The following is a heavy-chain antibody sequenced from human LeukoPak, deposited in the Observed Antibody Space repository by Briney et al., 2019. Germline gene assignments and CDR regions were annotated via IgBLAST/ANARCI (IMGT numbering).Heavy chain of an antibody. CDR3: AKTYIVATTHFDY. CDR1: GFTFSSYA. Sequence: PGGSLRLSCAASGFTFSSYAMSWVRQAPGKGLEWVSAIGGSGGSTYYADSVKGRFTISRDNSKNTLYLQMNSLRAEDTAVYYCAKTYIVATTHFDYWGQGALVTVSS. V-gene: IGHV3-23*01. J-gene: IGHJ4*02. D-gene: IGHD5-12*01. CDR2: IGGSGGST.